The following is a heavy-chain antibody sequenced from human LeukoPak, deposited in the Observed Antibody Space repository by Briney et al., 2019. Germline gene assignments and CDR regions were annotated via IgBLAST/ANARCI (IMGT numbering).Heavy chain of an antibody. D-gene: IGHD5-18*01. J-gene: IGHJ6*03. Sequence: PSETLSLTCAVYGASFSDYSWTGVRQPPGKGVEWVGGVNNSGGTNTNPSLISRVIMSVDTSKNQISLKVSSVTAADTAVYYCARVGYSYSINDWSRTGLGAYPTKYYYYMDVWGKGTTVTVSS. CDR3: ARVGYSYSINDWSRTGLGAYPTKYYYYMDV. CDR1: GASFSDYS. V-gene: IGHV4-34*01. CDR2: VNNSGGT.